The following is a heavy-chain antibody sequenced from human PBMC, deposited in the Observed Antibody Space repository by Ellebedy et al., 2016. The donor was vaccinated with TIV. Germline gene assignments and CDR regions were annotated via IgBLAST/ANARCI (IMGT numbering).Heavy chain of an antibody. CDR3: ATDSRYSYGYRFNF. V-gene: IGHV1-69*04. J-gene: IGHJ4*02. D-gene: IGHD5-18*01. CDR1: GYTFTGFY. Sequence: ASVKVSCKASGYTFTGFYIHWVRQAPGQGLEWMGRIIPILGRPDYAQSFQGRVTINADKSTGTPYLELSSLRSEDTAVYYCATDSRYSYGYRFNFWGQGTVVIVSS. CDR2: IIPILGRP.